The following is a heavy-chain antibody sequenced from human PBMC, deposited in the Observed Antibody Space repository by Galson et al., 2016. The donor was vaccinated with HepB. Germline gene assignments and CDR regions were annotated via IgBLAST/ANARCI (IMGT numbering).Heavy chain of an antibody. Sequence: SVKVSCKASGDTFSSYAVSWVRQAPGQGLEWMGGLIPIFGTANYAQKVQGRLTITADESTNTAYMELNSLRSEDTAVYYCARESGGPSRFFDYWGQGTLVTVSS. CDR2: LIPIFGTA. J-gene: IGHJ4*02. D-gene: IGHD2-2*01. CDR1: GDTFSSYA. CDR3: ARESGGPSRFFDY. V-gene: IGHV1-69*13.